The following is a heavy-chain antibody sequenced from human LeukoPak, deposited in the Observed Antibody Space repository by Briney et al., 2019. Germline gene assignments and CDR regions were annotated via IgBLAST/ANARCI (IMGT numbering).Heavy chain of an antibody. J-gene: IGHJ4*02. CDR1: GGSISSYY. D-gene: IGHD3-22*01. CDR3: ARGPVDYYDSSGYYFFDY. V-gene: IGHV4-59*01. CDR2: IYYSGST. Sequence: SETLSLTCTVSGGSISSYYWSWIRQPPGKGLEWIGYIYYSGSTNYNPSLKSRVTISVDTSKNQFSLKLSSVTAADTAVYYCARGPVDYYDSSGYYFFDYWGQGTLVTVSS.